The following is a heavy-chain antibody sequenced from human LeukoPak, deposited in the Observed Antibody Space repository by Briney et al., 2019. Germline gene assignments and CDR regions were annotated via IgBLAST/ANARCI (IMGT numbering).Heavy chain of an antibody. CDR3: ARDDYYDSSGYYNY. D-gene: IGHD3-22*01. CDR2: INPNSGGT. J-gene: IGHJ4*02. Sequence: ASVKVSCKASGYTFTGYYMHWVRQAPGQGLEWMGWINPNSGGTNYAQKFQGRVTMTRDTSISTAYMELSRLRSDDTAVYYCARDDYYDSSGYYNYWGQGTLVTVSS. V-gene: IGHV1-2*02. CDR1: GYTFTGYY.